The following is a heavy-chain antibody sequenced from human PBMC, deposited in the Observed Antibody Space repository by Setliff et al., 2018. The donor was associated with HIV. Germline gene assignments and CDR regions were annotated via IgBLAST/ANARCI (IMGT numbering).Heavy chain of an antibody. CDR3: ARLSPPDDYGDLGGIDY. Sequence: GGSLRLSCAGSGFSFSSYWMTWVRQAPGKGLEWVANINQNGGSRNYVDSGKGRFTISRDNTKNSLYRQLNSLRAEDTAVYYCARLSPPDDYGDLGGIDYWGQGTLVTVSS. D-gene: IGHD4-17*01. V-gene: IGHV3-7*01. CDR1: GFSFSSYW. CDR2: INQNGGSR. J-gene: IGHJ4*02.